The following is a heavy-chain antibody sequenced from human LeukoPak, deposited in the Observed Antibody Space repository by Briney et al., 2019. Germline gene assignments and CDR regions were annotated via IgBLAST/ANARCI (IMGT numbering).Heavy chain of an antibody. J-gene: IGHJ4*02. CDR3: ARVHRSVDYYYDSSGYFDY. Sequence: GGSLRLFCAASGFTFSSYSVNWVRQAPGKGLEWVSYISSSSSTIYYADSVKGRFTISRDNAKNSLYLQMNSLRAEDTAVYYCARVHRSVDYYYDSSGYFDYWGQGTLVTVSS. CDR2: ISSSSSTI. V-gene: IGHV3-48*01. CDR1: GFTFSSYS. D-gene: IGHD3-22*01.